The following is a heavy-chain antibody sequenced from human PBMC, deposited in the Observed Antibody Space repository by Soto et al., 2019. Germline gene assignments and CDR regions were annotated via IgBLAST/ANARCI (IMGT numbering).Heavy chain of an antibody. J-gene: IGHJ4*02. CDR2: INPGSVTR. CDR3: VRAWKGTSYVYFY. D-gene: IGHD3-16*01. V-gene: IGHV3-48*02. Sequence: EVQLVESGGGLVQPGGSLRLSCAVSALTFTTYNFNWVRQAPGNGLEWISFINPGSVTRHYADSVKGRFTISRDNAKNSLYLQMNSLTDADTAVYYCVRAWKGTSYVYFYWGQGNLVTVSS. CDR1: ALTFTTYN.